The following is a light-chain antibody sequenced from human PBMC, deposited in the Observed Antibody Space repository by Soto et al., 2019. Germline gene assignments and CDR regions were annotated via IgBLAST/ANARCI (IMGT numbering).Light chain of an antibody. V-gene: IGLV2-14*01. CDR3: SSYVGATTRV. J-gene: IGLJ1*01. Sequence: QSALTQPASVSGSPGQSITISCTGTTSDVGTYDYVSWYQHQPGKAPKVMIYEVSNRPSGVSDRFSGSKSGNTASLTISGLQAEDEADYYCSSYVGATTRVFGTGTKLNVL. CDR1: TSDVGTYDY. CDR2: EVS.